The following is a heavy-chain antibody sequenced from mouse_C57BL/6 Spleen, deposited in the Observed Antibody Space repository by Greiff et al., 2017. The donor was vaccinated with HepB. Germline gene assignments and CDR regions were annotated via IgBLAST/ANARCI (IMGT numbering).Heavy chain of an antibody. CDR1: GFTFSSYG. D-gene: IGHD1-1*01. CDR2: ISSGGSYT. V-gene: IGHV5-6*01. J-gene: IGHJ1*03. CDR3: ARPGSSSPVFDV. Sequence: EVQVVESGGDLVKPGGSLKLSCAASGFTFSSYGMSWVRQTPDKRLEWVATISSGGSYTYYPDSVKGRFTISRDNAKNTLYLQMSSLKSEDTAMYYCARPGSSSPVFDVWGTGTTVTVSS.